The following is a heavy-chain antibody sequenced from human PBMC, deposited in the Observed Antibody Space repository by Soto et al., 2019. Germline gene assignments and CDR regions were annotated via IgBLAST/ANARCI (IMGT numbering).Heavy chain of an antibody. D-gene: IGHD4-17*01. J-gene: IGHJ4*02. CDR1: GFTFSSYG. V-gene: IGHV3-30*18. Sequence: QVQLVESGGGVVQPGRSLRLSCAASGFTFSSYGMHWVRQAPGKGLEWVAVISNDGSDKYYADSVKGRFTISRDTSKNTLYLQMNSLRAEDTAVYYCAKEGRFGVYGNYWGQGTLVTVSS. CDR3: AKEGRFGVYGNY. CDR2: ISNDGSDK.